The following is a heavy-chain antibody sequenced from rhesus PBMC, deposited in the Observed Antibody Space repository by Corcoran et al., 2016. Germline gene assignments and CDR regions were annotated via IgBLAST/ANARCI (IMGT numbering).Heavy chain of an antibody. J-gene: IGHJ4*01. D-gene: IGHD6-25*01. V-gene: IGHV4-93*01. Sequence: QVQLQESGPAVVKPSETLSLTCAVSGGSISRSNWWCWLRPSPRTGREWIGGIYGSGGSTEYNPSLKSRVTISKDTSKNQFSLKLSSVTAADTAVYYCARDRGIAAAGTGGYFDYWGQGVLVTVSS. CDR3: ARDRGIAAAGTGGYFDY. CDR2: IYGSGGST. CDR1: GGSISRSNW.